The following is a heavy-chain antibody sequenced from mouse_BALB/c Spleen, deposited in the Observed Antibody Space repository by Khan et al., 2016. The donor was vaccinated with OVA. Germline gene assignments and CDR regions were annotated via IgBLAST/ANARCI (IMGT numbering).Heavy chain of an antibody. J-gene: IGHJ2*01. D-gene: IGHD1-2*01. CDR2: ISYSGST. Sequence: EVQLQESGPGLVKPSQSLSLTCTVTGYSITSGYGWNWIRQFPGNKLEWMGYISYSGSTNYNPSLKSRISITRDTSKNQFFLQLNSVTTEDTATXYCARTARIEYWGQGTILTVSS. CDR1: GYSITSGYG. CDR3: ARTARIEY. V-gene: IGHV3-2*02.